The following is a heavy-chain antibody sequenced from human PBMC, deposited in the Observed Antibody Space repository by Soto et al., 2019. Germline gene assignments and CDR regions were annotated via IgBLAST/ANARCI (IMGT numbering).Heavy chain of an antibody. V-gene: IGHV3-30*18. CDR3: AKDLGYCSITSCTFYYYYGMDV. Sequence: QVQLVESGGGVVQPGRSLRLSCAASGFTFSSYGMHWVRQAPGKGLEWVAVISYDGSNKYYADSVKGRFTISRDNSKSTLYLQMNSLRAEDTAVYYCAKDLGYCSITSCTFYYYYGMDVWGQGTTITVSS. CDR1: GFTFSSYG. D-gene: IGHD2-2*01. CDR2: ISYDGSNK. J-gene: IGHJ6*02.